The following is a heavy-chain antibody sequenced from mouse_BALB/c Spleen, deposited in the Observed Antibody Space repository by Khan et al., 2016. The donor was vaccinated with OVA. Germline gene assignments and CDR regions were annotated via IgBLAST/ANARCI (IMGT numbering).Heavy chain of an antibody. CDR2: INPSTGYT. V-gene: IGHV1-7*01. D-gene: IGHD1-1*01. CDR1: GYTFTSYW. Sequence: VQLQQSGAELAKPGASVKMSCKASGYTFTSYWMHWVKQRPGQGLEWIGYINPSTGYTEYNQKFNDKATLTADKSSSTAYMQLRSLTSEDSAVYYGANHGSSSAWFAFWGQGTLVTVSA. CDR3: ANHGSSSAWFAF. J-gene: IGHJ3*01.